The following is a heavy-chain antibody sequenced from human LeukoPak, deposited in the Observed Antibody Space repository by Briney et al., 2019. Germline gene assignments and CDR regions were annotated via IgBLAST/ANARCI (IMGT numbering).Heavy chain of an antibody. D-gene: IGHD3-10*01. J-gene: IGHJ4*02. CDR3: TGNYYGSGSYADFDY. CDR1: GFTFSGSA. CDR2: IRSTANGYAT. V-gene: IGHV3-73*01. Sequence: GGSLRLSCAASGFTFSGSALHWVRRASGKGLEWVGRIRSTANGYATAYAASVKGRFAISRDDSKNTAYLQMDSLKTEDTAVYYCTGNYYGSGSYADFDYWGQGTLVTVSS.